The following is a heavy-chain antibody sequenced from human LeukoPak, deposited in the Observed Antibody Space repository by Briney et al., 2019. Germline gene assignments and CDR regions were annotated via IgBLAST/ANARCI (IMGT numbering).Heavy chain of an antibody. CDR1: GFTFSSYW. Sequence: GGSLRLSCAASGFTFSSYWMPWVRQAPGKGLVWVSRINSDGSSTSYADSVKGRFTISRDNAKNTLYLQMNSLRAEDTAVYYCARGNYDFRSGYYLDYWGQGTLVTVSS. J-gene: IGHJ4*02. D-gene: IGHD3-3*01. CDR3: ARGNYDFRSGYYLDY. CDR2: INSDGSST. V-gene: IGHV3-74*01.